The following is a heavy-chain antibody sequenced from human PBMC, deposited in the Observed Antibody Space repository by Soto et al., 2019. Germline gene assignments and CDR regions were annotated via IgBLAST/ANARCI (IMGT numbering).Heavy chain of an antibody. Sequence: PGGSLRLSCAASGFTFSSYAMSWVRQAPGKGLEWVSAISGSGGSTYYADSVKGRFTISRDNSKNTLYLQMNSLRAEDTAVYYCAKDLKYYDFWSGYFPFYYYYMDVWGKGTTVTVSS. CDR1: GFTFSSYA. D-gene: IGHD3-3*01. CDR3: AKDLKYYDFWSGYFPFYYYYMDV. CDR2: ISGSGGST. J-gene: IGHJ6*03. V-gene: IGHV3-23*01.